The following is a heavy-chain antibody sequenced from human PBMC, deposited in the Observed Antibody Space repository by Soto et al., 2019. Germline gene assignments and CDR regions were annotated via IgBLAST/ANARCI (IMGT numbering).Heavy chain of an antibody. CDR1: DSSINSNYY. D-gene: IGHD4-17*01. CDR2: IHHSVTT. J-gene: IGHJ4*02. CDR3: ARGIYGGNFDY. Sequence: PSETLSLTCGVSDSSINSNYYWLWIRQPPGKGLEWIGAIHHSVTTYYTPSLKSRVTISMDMSKNHFSLRLTSVTAADTAVYYCARGIYGGNFDYWGQGTPVTVSS. V-gene: IGHV4-38-2*01.